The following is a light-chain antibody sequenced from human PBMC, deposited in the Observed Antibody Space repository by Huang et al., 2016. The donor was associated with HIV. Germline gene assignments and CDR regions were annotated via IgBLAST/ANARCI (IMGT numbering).Light chain of an antibody. CDR2: GAS. V-gene: IGKV3-20*01. Sequence: EIVLTQSPGTLSLSPGERATLSCRASQSVSSNFLAWYQQKPGQAPRLLIYGASTRATGIPNRFSGSGSGTDFTLTISRLEPEDFAVYYCQQYGRSPATFDQGTKVEIK. J-gene: IGKJ1*01. CDR3: QQYGRSPAT. CDR1: QSVSSNF.